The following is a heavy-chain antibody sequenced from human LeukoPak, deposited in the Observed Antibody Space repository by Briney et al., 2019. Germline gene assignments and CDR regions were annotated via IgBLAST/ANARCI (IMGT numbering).Heavy chain of an antibody. CDR1: GFTFSSYS. CDR2: ISSSGSYI. Sequence: GGSLRLSCAASGFTFSSYSMNWVRQAPGTGLEWVSSISSSGSYIYYADSVKGRFTISRDNAKNSLYLQMNSLRAEDTAVYYCARMDSSGWYPTFVDYWGQGTLVTVSS. V-gene: IGHV3-21*01. J-gene: IGHJ4*02. D-gene: IGHD6-19*01. CDR3: ARMDSSGWYPTFVDY.